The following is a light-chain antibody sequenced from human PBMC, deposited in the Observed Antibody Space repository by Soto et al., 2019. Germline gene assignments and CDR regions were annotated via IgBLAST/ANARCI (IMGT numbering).Light chain of an antibody. Sequence: EIVLTHSPATLSLSPCERGTLSCSASQSVSSSYLAWYQQKPGQAPRLLIYGASSRATGIPDRFSGSGSGTEFTLTISSLQSEDFAVYYCQQYNNWPRTFGQGTKVDIK. V-gene: IGKV3D-15*01. CDR1: QSVSSSY. J-gene: IGKJ1*01. CDR3: QQYNNWPRT. CDR2: GAS.